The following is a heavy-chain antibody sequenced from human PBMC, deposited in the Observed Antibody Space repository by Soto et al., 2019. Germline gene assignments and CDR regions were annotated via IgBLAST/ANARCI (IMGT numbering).Heavy chain of an antibody. J-gene: IGHJ6*02. D-gene: IGHD1-26*01. CDR2: INPSGGST. V-gene: IGHV1-46*01. Sequence: GASVKVSCKASGYTFTSYYMRWVRQAPGQRLEWMGIINPSGGSTSYAQKYQGRVTMTRDTSTSTVYMELSSLRSEDTALYFCVREPRVGATGSYYGMDVWGQGTTVTVSS. CDR1: GYTFTSYY. CDR3: VREPRVGATGSYYGMDV.